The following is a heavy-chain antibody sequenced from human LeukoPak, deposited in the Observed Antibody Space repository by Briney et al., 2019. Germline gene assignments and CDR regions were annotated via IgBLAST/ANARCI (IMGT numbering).Heavy chain of an antibody. V-gene: IGHV4-59*01. CDR1: GGSISSYY. CDR2: IYYSGST. CDR3: ARGVVPAGTYYYYYIDA. Sequence: SETLSLTCTVTGGSISSYYWSWSRQPPGKGLEWIGYIYYSGSTNYNPSLKSRVTISVDTSKNQFSLKLSSVTAADTAVYYCARGVVPAGTYYYYYIDACGKGTTVTVSS. D-gene: IGHD2-2*01. J-gene: IGHJ6*03.